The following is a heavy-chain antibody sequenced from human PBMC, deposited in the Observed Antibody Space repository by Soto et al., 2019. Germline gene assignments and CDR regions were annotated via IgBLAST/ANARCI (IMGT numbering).Heavy chain of an antibody. D-gene: IGHD5-18*01. CDR3: ARVRVDTAHGRVDY. CDR1: GFTFSSYS. Sequence: PGGSLRLSCAASGFTFSSYSMNWVRQAPGKGLEWVSSISSSSSYIYYADSVKGRFTISRDNAKNSLYLQMNSLRAEDTAVYYCARVRVDTAHGRVDYWGQGTLVTVSS. CDR2: ISSSSSYI. V-gene: IGHV3-21*01. J-gene: IGHJ4*02.